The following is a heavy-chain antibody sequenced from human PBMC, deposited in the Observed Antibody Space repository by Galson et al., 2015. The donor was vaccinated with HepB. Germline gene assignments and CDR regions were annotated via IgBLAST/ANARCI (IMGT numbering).Heavy chain of an antibody. CDR1: GFSLEHNA. Sequence: SLRLSCAASGFSLEHNAMHWVRQAPGKGLEWVSGISWNSGTIGYADSVKGRFTISRDNAKNSLYLQMNSLRAEDTASYYCAKDMGQLLYSYYYYGMDVWGQGTTVIVSS. D-gene: IGHD2-2*02. J-gene: IGHJ6*02. CDR3: AKDMGQLLYSYYYYGMDV. V-gene: IGHV3-9*01. CDR2: ISWNSGTI.